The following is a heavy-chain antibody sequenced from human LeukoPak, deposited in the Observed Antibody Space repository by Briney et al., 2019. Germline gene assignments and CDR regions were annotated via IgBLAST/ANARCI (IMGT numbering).Heavy chain of an antibody. CDR1: GGPISNYY. D-gene: IGHD1-26*01. CDR3: ARGRWELPY. Sequence: PSETLSLTCTVSGGPISNYYWSWIRQPPGEGLEWIGYIYFRGPTKYNPSLKSRVTISVDTSKNQFSLKLSSVTAADTAVYYCARGRWELPYWGQGTLVTVSS. J-gene: IGHJ4*02. V-gene: IGHV4-59*12. CDR2: IYFRGPT.